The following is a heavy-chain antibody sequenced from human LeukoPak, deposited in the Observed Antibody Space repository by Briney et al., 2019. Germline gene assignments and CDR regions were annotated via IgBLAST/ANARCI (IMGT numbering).Heavy chain of an antibody. Sequence: GGSLRLSCAASGFTFDDYAMHWVRQAPGKGLEWVSLISWDGGSTYYADSVKGRFTISRDNSKNSLYLQMNSLRAEDTAVYYCARDQRGYSGYFDYWGQGTLVTVSS. V-gene: IGHV3-43D*03. J-gene: IGHJ4*02. CDR2: ISWDGGST. D-gene: IGHD5-12*01. CDR3: ARDQRGYSGYFDY. CDR1: GFTFDDYA.